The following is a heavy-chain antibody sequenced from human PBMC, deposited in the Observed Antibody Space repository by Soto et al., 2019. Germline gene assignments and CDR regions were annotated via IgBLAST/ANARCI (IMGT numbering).Heavy chain of an antibody. J-gene: IGHJ4*02. Sequence: QVQLVESGGGVVQPGRSLRLSCAASGFTFSSYGMHWVRQTPGKGLEWVAAISFDGSSEYYADSVKGRFTIFRDNSESTLSLQMNRLRPEDTAVYSCAKDQSMIVVAPGNWGQGSLVTVSS. CDR2: ISFDGSSE. CDR1: GFTFSSYG. V-gene: IGHV3-30*18. CDR3: AKDQSMIVVAPGN. D-gene: IGHD3-22*01.